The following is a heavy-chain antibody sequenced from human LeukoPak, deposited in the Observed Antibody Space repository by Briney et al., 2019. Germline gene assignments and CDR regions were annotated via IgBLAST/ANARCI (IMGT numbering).Heavy chain of an antibody. J-gene: IGHJ4*02. Sequence: GASVKVSCKASGYTFTGYYMHWVRQAPGQGLEWMGWINPNSGGTNYAQKFQGRVTMTRDTSISTAYMELSRLRSDDTAVYYCARDRAPTVPAAGKYDYWGQGTLVTVSS. D-gene: IGHD2-2*01. CDR1: GYTFTGYY. CDR2: INPNSGGT. CDR3: ARDRAPTVPAAGKYDY. V-gene: IGHV1-2*02.